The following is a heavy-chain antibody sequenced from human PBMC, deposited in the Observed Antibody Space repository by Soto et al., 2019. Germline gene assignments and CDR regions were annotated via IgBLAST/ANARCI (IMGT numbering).Heavy chain of an antibody. Sequence: GGSLRLSWAAAGFTFSNAWMNWVRQAPGKGLEWVGRIKSKTDGGTTDYAAPVKGRFTISRDDSKNTLYLQMNSLKTEDTAVYYCTTVVRFVPELGPGDGWTTDEYWGHGTLVTVSS. J-gene: IGHJ4*01. V-gene: IGHV3-15*07. CDR1: GFTFSNAW. D-gene: IGHD7-27*01. CDR3: TTVVRFVPELGPGDGWTTDEY. CDR2: IKSKTDGGTT.